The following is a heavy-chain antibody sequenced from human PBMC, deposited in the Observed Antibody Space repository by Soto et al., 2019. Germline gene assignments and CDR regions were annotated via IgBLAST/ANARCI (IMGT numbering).Heavy chain of an antibody. V-gene: IGHV3-11*01. D-gene: IGHD3-22*01. CDR3: ARTDSSGMRAFDI. CDR2: ISSSGSTI. CDR1: GFTFSDYY. J-gene: IGHJ3*02. Sequence: GGSLRLCCAASGFTFSDYYMSWIRQAPGKGLEWVSYISSSGSTIYYADSVKGRFTISRDNAKNSLYLQMNSLRAEDTAVYYCARTDSSGMRAFDIWGQGTMVTVSS.